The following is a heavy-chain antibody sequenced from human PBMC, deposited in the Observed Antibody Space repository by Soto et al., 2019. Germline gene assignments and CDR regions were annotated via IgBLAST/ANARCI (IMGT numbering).Heavy chain of an antibody. V-gene: IGHV1-69*01. D-gene: IGHD2-8*01. J-gene: IGHJ2*01. CDR2: IIPIVGTV. Sequence: QVQLVQSGAEVKKPGSSVKVSCKASGGTFSSYAISWVRQAPGQGLEWMGGIIPIVGTVNYAQKFQGRVTITADESTSTAYMELSSLRSEDTAVYYCARVYCSNGVCYNWYFDLWGRGTLVTVSS. CDR1: GGTFSSYA. CDR3: ARVYCSNGVCYNWYFDL.